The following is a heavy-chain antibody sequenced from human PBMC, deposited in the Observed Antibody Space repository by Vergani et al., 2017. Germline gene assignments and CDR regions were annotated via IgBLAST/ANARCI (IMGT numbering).Heavy chain of an antibody. V-gene: IGHV3-23*01. CDR3: VKDAWGNGNFFDN. D-gene: IGHD3-16*01. Sequence: EVQLLESGGDLVQPGGSLRLSCAASGFTFSTYAMHWVRQAPGKGLEWVSALTGGGGSTYYADSFKGRFIISRDNSRDTLYLEMNSLRPEDPATYYCVKDAWGNGNFFDNWGQGTLVTVSS. CDR1: GFTFSTYA. CDR2: LTGGGGST. J-gene: IGHJ4*02.